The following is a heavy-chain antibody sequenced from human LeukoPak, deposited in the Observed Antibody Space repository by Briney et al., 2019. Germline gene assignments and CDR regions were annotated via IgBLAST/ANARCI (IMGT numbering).Heavy chain of an antibody. CDR1: GFTFSSYS. V-gene: IGHV3-21*01. CDR2: ISSSSSYI. D-gene: IGHD2-2*02. CDR3: ARDYGYCSSTSCYKGFYYYYGMDV. J-gene: IGHJ6*02. Sequence: GGSLRLSCAASGFTFSSYSMNWVRQAPGKGLEWVSSISSSSSYIYYADSVKGRFTISRDNAKNSLYLQMNSLRAEDTAVYYCARDYGYCSSTSCYKGFYYYYGMDVWGQGTTVTVSS.